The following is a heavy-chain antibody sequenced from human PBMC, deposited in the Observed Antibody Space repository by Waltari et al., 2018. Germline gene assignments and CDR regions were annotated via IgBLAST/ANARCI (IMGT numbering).Heavy chain of an antibody. V-gene: IGHV6-1*01. CDR3: ARDPLLYSGYEDYYYGMDV. Sequence: QVQLQQSGPGLVKPSQTLSLTCAISGDSVPSKRAAWNWIRQSPSRGLEWLGRTYYRSKWYNDYAVSVKSRITINPDTSKNQFSLQLNSVTPEDTAVYYCARDPLLYSGYEDYYYGMDVWGQGTTVTVSS. CDR1: GDSVPSKRAA. J-gene: IGHJ6*02. D-gene: IGHD5-12*01. CDR2: TYYRSKWYN.